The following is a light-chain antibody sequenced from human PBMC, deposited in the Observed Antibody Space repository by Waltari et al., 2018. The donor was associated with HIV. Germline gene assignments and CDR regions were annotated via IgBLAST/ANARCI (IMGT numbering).Light chain of an antibody. CDR1: TSEIGDF. CDR3: SSSADGYSLV. V-gene: IGLV2-14*01. CDR2: GFS. Sequence: HSALTQPASLSGSPGQSVTISCTGTTSEIGDFVSWYQQHAGKSPQLIIYGFSRRPLEVSHRFSGSKSGDTASLTISGLQPEDEGDYYCSSSADGYSLVFGSGTTLTVL. J-gene: IGLJ3*02.